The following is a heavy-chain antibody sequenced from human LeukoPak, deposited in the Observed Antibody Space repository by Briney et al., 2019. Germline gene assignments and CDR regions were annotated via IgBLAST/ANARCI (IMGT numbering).Heavy chain of an antibody. CDR1: GYTFTGYY. D-gene: IGHD1-26*01. CDR3: ARGLEGATDADAFDI. Sequence: WASVKVSCKASGYTFTGYYMHWVRQAPGQGLEWMGWINPNSGGTNYAQKFQGWVTMTRDTSISTAYMELSRLRSDDTAVYYCARGLEGATDADAFDIWGQGTMVTVAS. CDR2: INPNSGGT. V-gene: IGHV1-2*04. J-gene: IGHJ3*02.